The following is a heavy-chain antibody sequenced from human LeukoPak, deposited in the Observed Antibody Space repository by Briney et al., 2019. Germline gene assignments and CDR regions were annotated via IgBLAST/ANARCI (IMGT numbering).Heavy chain of an antibody. CDR3: ARRATGSSSLFNYYMDV. J-gene: IGHJ6*03. Sequence: PGGSLRLSCVASGFTFNNYAMSWVRQAPGKGLEWISGISSSGSSTFFADYVKGRFTIARDNSKSSLYLQMNTLQAEDTAVYYCARRATGSSSLFNYYMDVWGKGTTVSVSS. CDR1: GFTFNNYA. V-gene: IGHV3-23*01. D-gene: IGHD1-26*01. CDR2: ISSSGSST.